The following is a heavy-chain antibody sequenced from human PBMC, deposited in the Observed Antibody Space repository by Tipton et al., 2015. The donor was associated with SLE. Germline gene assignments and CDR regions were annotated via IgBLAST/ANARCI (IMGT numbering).Heavy chain of an antibody. CDR1: GFTFDDYA. D-gene: IGHD3-16*01. J-gene: IGHJ4*02. CDR2: ISWNSGSI. Sequence: SLRLFCAASGFTFDDYAMHWVRQAPGKGLEWVSGISWNSGSIGYADSVKGRFTISRDNAKNSLYLQMNSLRAEDTALYYCAKGTFLRHWGQGTLVTVSS. CDR3: AKGTFLRH. V-gene: IGHV3-9*01.